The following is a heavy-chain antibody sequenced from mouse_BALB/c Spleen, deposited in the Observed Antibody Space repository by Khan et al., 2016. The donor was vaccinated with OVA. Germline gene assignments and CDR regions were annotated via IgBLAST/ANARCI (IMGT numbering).Heavy chain of an antibody. Sequence: QVQLKESGPGLVAPSQSLSITCTVSGFSLSRYSVHWVRQPPGKGLEWLGMMWSGGSTDSNSALKSRLSISKDNSKSQDFLKMNSLQTDDTAMYYCARNRDGGSYWYFDVWGAGTTVTVSS. CDR3: ARNRDGGSYWYFDV. V-gene: IGHV2-6-4*01. J-gene: IGHJ1*01. D-gene: IGHD3-3*01. CDR1: GFSLSRYS. CDR2: MWSGGST.